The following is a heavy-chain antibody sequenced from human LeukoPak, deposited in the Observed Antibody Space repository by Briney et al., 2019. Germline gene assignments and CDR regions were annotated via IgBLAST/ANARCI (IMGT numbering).Heavy chain of an antibody. V-gene: IGHV3-53*01. D-gene: IGHD5-24*01. CDR1: GFTVSSNY. CDR3: AREATITRFGY. Sequence: SGGSLRLSCAASGFTVSSNYMSWVRQAPGKGLEWVSVIYSGGSTYYADSVKGRFTISRDNSKNTLYLQMNSLRAEDTAVYYCAREATITRFGYWGQGTLVTVSS. CDR2: IYSGGST. J-gene: IGHJ4*02.